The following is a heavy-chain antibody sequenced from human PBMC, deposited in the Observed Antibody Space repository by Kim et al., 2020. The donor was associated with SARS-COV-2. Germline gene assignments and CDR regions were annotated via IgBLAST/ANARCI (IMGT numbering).Heavy chain of an antibody. J-gene: IGHJ5*02. Sequence: GGSLRLSCSASGFTFSSYAMYWVRQAPGKGLEYVSAISSNGGSTDYADSVKGRFTISRDNSKNTLYLQMSSLRAEDTAVYYCVNSNAEYYYDPNWFDPWGQGTLVTVSS. V-gene: IGHV3-64D*06. D-gene: IGHD3-22*01. CDR1: GFTFSSYA. CDR3: VNSNAEYYYDPNWFDP. CDR2: ISSNGGST.